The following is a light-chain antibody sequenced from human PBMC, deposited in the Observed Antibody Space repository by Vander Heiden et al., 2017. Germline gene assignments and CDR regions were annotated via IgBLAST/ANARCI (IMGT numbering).Light chain of an antibody. V-gene: IGKV3-11*01. CDR3: QQRYNWPRT. CDR2: DAS. Sequence: EIVLTQSPATLSFSPGERATLSCRTSQSVSSSLAWYQQKPDQAPRLLMYDASNRATGIPARFSGSGSGTDFTLTISSLEPEDFAVYYCQQRYNWPRTFGQGTKVEI. CDR1: QSVSSS. J-gene: IGKJ1*01.